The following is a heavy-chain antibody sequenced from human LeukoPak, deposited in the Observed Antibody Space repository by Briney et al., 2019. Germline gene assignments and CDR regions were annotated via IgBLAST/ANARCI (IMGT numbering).Heavy chain of an antibody. J-gene: IGHJ6*03. Sequence: SETLSLTCTVSGFSISSGYYWGWIRQSPGKGLEWIGSIYHSGSTNYNPSLKSRVTISVDTSKNQFSLKLSSVTAADTAVYYCARVTYDFWSGYYYSYYYYYMDVWGKGTTVTVSS. V-gene: IGHV4-38-2*02. D-gene: IGHD3-3*01. CDR3: ARVTYDFWSGYYYSYYYYYMDV. CDR1: GFSISSGYY. CDR2: IYHSGST.